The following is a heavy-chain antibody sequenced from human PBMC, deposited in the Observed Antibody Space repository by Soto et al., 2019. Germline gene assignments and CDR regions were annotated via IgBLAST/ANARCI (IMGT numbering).Heavy chain of an antibody. CDR1: GGTFSSYA. CDR3: ASHGGSSPEGRYYYGTNV. V-gene: IGHV1-69*12. D-gene: IGHD1-26*01. J-gene: IGHJ6*02. CDR2: IIPIFGTA. Sequence: QVQLVQSGAEVKKPGSSVKVSCKASGGTFSSYAISWVRQAPGQRLEWMGGIIPIFGTADYAQKFQGRVTITADESTSPAYMELSTLRSEDTAVYYCASHGGSSPEGRYYYGTNVWGQGTTVTVSS.